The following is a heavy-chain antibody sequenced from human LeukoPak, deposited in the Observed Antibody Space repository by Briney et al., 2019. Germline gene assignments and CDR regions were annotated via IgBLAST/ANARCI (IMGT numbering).Heavy chain of an antibody. CDR1: GGSFSDYY. J-gene: IGHJ5*02. Sequence: PSETLSLTCAVYGGSFSDYYWSWIRQSPGKGLEWIGEISHSGSTYYNPSLKSRVAISLDTSKSQFSLKLTSVTAADTAVYYCARKQGGQLVNTRRWFDPWGQGTLVTVSS. D-gene: IGHD6-13*01. V-gene: IGHV4-34*01. CDR3: ARKQGGQLVNTRRWFDP. CDR2: ISHSGST.